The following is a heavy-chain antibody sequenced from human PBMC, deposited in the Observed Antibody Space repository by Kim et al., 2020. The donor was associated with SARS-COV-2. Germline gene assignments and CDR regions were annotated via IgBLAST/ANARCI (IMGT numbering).Heavy chain of an antibody. V-gene: IGHV3-23*01. Sequence: SADSVKGRLTISRDNSKNTLYLQMNSLRAEDTAVYYCAKALLTATGYFDYWGQGTLVTVSS. CDR3: AKALLTATGYFDY. J-gene: IGHJ4*02. D-gene: IGHD1-26*01.